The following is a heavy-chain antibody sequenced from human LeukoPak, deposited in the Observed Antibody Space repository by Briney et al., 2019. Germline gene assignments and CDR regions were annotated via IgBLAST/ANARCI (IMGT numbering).Heavy chain of an antibody. V-gene: IGHV3-23*01. CDR1: GFTFSSYA. CDR3: VKGEQLVPYYYYYMDV. CDR2: ISGSGGST. D-gene: IGHD6-6*01. J-gene: IGHJ6*03. Sequence: PGGSLRLSCAASGFTFSSYAMSWVRQAPGKGLEWVSAISGSGGSTYYADSVKGRFTISRDNSKNTLYLQMNSLRAEDTAVYYCVKGEQLVPYYYYYMDVWGKGTTVTVSS.